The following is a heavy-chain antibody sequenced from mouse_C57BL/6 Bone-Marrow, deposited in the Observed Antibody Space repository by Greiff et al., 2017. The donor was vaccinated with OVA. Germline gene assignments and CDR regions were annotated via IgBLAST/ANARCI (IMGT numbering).Heavy chain of an antibody. CDR3: ARHSTLAY. CDR2: ISSGGSYT. CDR1: GFTFSSYG. Sequence: EVQLVESGGDLVKPGGSLKLSCAASGFTFSSYGMSWVRQTPDKRLEWVATISSGGSYTYYPDSVKGRFTISRDNAKNTLYLQMSSLKSEDTAMYYCARHSTLAYWGQGTLVTVSA. V-gene: IGHV5-6*01. J-gene: IGHJ3*01. D-gene: IGHD5-1*01.